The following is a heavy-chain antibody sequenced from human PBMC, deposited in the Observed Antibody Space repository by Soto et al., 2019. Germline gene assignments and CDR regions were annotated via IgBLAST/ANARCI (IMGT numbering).Heavy chain of an antibody. D-gene: IGHD6-6*01. Sequence: ASVKVSCKASGYTFTGYYMHWVRQAPGQGLEWMGWINPNSGGTNYAQKFQGWVTMTRDTSISTAYMELSRLRSDDTAVYYCARGLGDRSSSYCYMDVWGKGTTVTVSS. CDR2: INPNSGGT. V-gene: IGHV1-2*04. CDR3: ARGLGDRSSSYCYMDV. CDR1: GYTFTGYY. J-gene: IGHJ6*03.